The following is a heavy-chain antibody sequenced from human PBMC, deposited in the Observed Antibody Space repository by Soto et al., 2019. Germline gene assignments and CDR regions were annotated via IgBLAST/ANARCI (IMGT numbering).Heavy chain of an antibody. J-gene: IGHJ4*02. CDR1: GFTFSSNW. CDR3: ARVGGSSWH. CDR2: INGDGGTP. V-gene: IGHV3-74*01. D-gene: IGHD6-6*01. Sequence: EVQLVESGGGLVQPGGPLRLSCAASGFTFSSNWMHWARQAPGKGLVWSSRINGDGGTPNYADSVKGRFTISRDNAKNTLFLQMNSLRVEDAAVYYCARVGGSSWHWGQGTLVTVSS.